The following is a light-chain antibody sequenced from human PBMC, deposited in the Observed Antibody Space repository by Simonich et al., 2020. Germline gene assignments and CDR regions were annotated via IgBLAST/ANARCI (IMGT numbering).Light chain of an antibody. CDR1: SSDVGGYNY. V-gene: IGLV2-14*01. Sequence: QSALTQPASVSGSPGQSITISCTETSSDVGGYNYVSWYQQHPGKAPKLMIYDVSKRPSGVSTRFSGSKSGNTASLTISGLQAEDEADYYCSSYTSSSTRVFGGGTKLTVL. CDR2: DVS. CDR3: SSYTSSSTRV. J-gene: IGLJ3*02.